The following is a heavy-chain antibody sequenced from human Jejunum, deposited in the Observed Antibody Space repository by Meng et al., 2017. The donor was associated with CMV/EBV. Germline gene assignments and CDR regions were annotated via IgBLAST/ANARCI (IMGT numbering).Heavy chain of an antibody. J-gene: IGHJ4*02. CDR2: ISSTGTYI. D-gene: IGHD2-8*01. Sequence: SGLIFSSYAMHWVRQAPGKGLEWVSSISSTGTYIYYADSVRGRFTISRDNARNSLYLQMNSLRAEDTAVYYCARDRYNGNPGSFDSWGQGTLVTVSS. CDR3: ARDRYNGNPGSFDS. CDR1: GLIFSSYA. V-gene: IGHV3-21*01.